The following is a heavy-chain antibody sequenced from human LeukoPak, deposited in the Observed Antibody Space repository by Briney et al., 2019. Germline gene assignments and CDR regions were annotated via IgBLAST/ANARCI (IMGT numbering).Heavy chain of an antibody. J-gene: IGHJ4*02. CDR2: ISGYNGHT. D-gene: IGHD3-10*01. CDR1: GYTFTGYY. Sequence: ASVKVSCKASGYTFTGYYMHWVRQAPGQGLEWMGWISGYNGHTNYAQKLQGRVTMTTDTSTSTAYMELRSLRSDDAAVYYCARGHYYGSGTYYYFDYWGQGTLVTVSS. CDR3: ARGHYYGSGTYYYFDY. V-gene: IGHV1-18*04.